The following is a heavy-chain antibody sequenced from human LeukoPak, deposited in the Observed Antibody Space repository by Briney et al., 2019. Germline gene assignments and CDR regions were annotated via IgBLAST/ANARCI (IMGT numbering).Heavy chain of an antibody. D-gene: IGHD6-19*01. J-gene: IGHJ4*02. CDR1: GSSFSSYA. V-gene: IGHV3-30*04. CDR3: ASKSLQYSSGWYTVDY. Sequence: GGSLRLSCAASGSSFSSYAMHWVRQAPGKGLEWVAVISYDGSNKYYADSVKGRFTISRDNSKNTLYLQMNSLRAEDTAVYYCASKSLQYSSGWYTVDYWGQGTLVTVSS. CDR2: ISYDGSNK.